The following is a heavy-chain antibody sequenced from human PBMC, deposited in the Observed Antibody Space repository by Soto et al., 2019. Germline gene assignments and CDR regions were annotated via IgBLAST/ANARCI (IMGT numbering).Heavy chain of an antibody. V-gene: IGHV1-24*01. D-gene: IGHD6-19*01. Sequence: GASVKVSCKVSGYTLTELSMHWVRQAPGKGLEWMGGFDPEDGETIYAQKFQGRVTMTEDTSTDTAYMELSSLRSEDTAVYYCAIGGFDLAVAGTGGALDIWGQGTMVTVSS. CDR1: GYTLTELS. CDR3: AIGGFDLAVAGTGGALDI. CDR2: FDPEDGET. J-gene: IGHJ3*02.